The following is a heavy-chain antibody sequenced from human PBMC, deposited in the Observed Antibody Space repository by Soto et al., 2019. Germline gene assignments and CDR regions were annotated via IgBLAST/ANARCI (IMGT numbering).Heavy chain of an antibody. J-gene: IGHJ4*02. V-gene: IGHV3-23*01. CDR2: ISGSGGFT. CDR1: GFTFSRYA. Sequence: PXGSLRLSGAASGFTFSRYAMSWVRQAPGKGLEWVSGISGSGGFTYYSDSVKGRFTISRDNSRNTLYLQMNGLRAEDTAVYYCAKELSLTKYFDYWGQGTLVIVSS. D-gene: IGHD2-2*01. CDR3: AKELSLTKYFDY.